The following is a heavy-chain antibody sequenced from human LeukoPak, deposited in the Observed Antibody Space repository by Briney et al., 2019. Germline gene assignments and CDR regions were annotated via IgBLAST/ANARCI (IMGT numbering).Heavy chain of an antibody. D-gene: IGHD1-26*01. J-gene: IGHJ4*02. Sequence: SCKASGYTFTSYGMHWVRQAPGKGLEWVAVIWKDGINKYYADSVKGRFTISRDNYKNTLYLQMNSLRAEDTAVYYCAKDLWELSYYFDYWGQGTLVTVSS. CDR1: GYTFTSYG. V-gene: IGHV3-33*06. CDR3: AKDLWELSYYFDY. CDR2: IWKDGINK.